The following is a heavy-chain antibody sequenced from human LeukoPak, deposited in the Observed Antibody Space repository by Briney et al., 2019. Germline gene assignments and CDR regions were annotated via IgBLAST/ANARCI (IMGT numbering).Heavy chain of an antibody. CDR3: AGGPYCGGDCYSHSDY. CDR2: INHSGST. Sequence: SETLSLTCAVYGGSFSGYYWSWIRQPPGKGLEWIGEINHSGSTNYNPSLKSRVTISVDTSKNQFSLKLSSVTAADTAVYYCAGGPYCGGDCYSHSDYWGQGTLVTVSS. D-gene: IGHD2-21*01. J-gene: IGHJ4*02. V-gene: IGHV4-34*01. CDR1: GGSFSGYY.